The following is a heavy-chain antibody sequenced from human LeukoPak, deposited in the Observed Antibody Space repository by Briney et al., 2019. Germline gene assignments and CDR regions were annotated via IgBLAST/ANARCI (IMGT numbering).Heavy chain of an antibody. CDR3: ANQRRDSSSSPFRFHCDY. V-gene: IGHV3-30*02. CDR1: GFTFSSYG. J-gene: IGHJ4*02. D-gene: IGHD6-6*01. CDR2: IRVDGTNK. Sequence: GGSLRLSCAASGFTFSSYGMHWVRQAPGKGLEWVAFIRVDGTNKYYADSVKGRFTISRDNSKNTLYLQMNSLRAEDTAVYYCANQRRDSSSSPFRFHCDYWGQGTLITVSS.